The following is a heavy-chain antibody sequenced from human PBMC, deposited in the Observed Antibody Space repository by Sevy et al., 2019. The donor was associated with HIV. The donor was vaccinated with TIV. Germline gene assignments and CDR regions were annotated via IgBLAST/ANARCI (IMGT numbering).Heavy chain of an antibody. Sequence: SETLSLTCTVSGGSISSYYWSWIRQPPGKGLEWIGYIYYSGSTNYNPSLKSRVTISVDTSKNQFSLKLSSVTAADTAVYYCARERRDSSGFDYWGQGTLVIVSS. CDR1: GGSISSYY. D-gene: IGHD3-22*01. CDR2: IYYSGST. CDR3: ARERRDSSGFDY. J-gene: IGHJ4*02. V-gene: IGHV4-59*01.